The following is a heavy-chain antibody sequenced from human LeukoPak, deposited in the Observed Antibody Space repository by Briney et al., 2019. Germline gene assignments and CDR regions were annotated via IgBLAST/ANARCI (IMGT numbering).Heavy chain of an antibody. J-gene: IGHJ4*02. CDR1: GGSFSGYY. Sequence: SETLSLTCAVYGGSFSGYYWNWIRQPPGKGLEWIGEVNLQGSTNYNPSLMGRVAISVDTSENHVSLQLTSVTAADTAVYYCAREGGPYRPLDYSGQGTLVTVS. V-gene: IGHV4-34*01. D-gene: IGHD3-16*01. CDR2: VNLQGST. CDR3: AREGGPYRPLDY.